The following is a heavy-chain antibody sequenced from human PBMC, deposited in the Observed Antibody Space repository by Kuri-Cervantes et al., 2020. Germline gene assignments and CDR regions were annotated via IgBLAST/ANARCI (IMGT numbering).Heavy chain of an antibody. Sequence: LKISCAASGFTFSNAWMSWVRQAPGKGLEWVAVISYDGSNKYYADSVKGRFTISRDNSKNTLYLQMNSLRAEDTAVYYCARASCSSTSCYKGAGWFDPWGQGTLVTVSS. CDR1: GFTFSNAW. CDR2: ISYDGSNK. D-gene: IGHD2-2*02. CDR3: ARASCSSTSCYKGAGWFDP. V-gene: IGHV3-30-3*01. J-gene: IGHJ5*02.